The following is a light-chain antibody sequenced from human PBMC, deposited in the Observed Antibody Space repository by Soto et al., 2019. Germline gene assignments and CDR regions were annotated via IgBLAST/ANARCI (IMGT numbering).Light chain of an antibody. CDR2: DAS. CDR3: QQYNTWPLT. V-gene: IGKV3-15*01. Sequence: ETVMTQSPATLSVSPGERPTLSCRASQSVSSNLAWYQQKPGQAPRLLIYDASTRATGIPARFSRSGSGTEFTLTTRSLQSEDVEVCDCQQYNTWPLTFGPGTKVDIK. CDR1: QSVSSN. J-gene: IGKJ3*01.